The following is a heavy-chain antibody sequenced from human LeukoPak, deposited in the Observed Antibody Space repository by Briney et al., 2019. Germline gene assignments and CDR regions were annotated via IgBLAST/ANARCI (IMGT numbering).Heavy chain of an antibody. CDR3: AKDLIAAAGRAGFDP. D-gene: IGHD6-13*01. V-gene: IGHV3-43*02. CDR2: ISGDGGST. Sequence: GGSLRLSCAASGFXFDDYAMHWVRQAPGKGLEWVSFISGDGGSTYYADSVKGRFTISRDNSKNSLYLQMNSLRTEDTALYYCAKDLIAAAGRAGFDPWGQGTLVTVSS. CDR1: GFXFDDYA. J-gene: IGHJ5*02.